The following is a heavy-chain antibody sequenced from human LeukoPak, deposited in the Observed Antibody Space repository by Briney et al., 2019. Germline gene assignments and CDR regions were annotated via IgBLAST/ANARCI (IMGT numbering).Heavy chain of an antibody. J-gene: IGHJ4*02. CDR1: GGSISSGGYY. D-gene: IGHD3-22*01. Sequence: SETPSLTCTVSGGSISSGGYYWSWIRQHPGKGLEWIGYIYYSGSTYYNPSLKSRVTISVDTSKNQFSLKLSSVTAADTAVYYCAGGGDSSSFDYWGQGTLVTVSS. CDR2: IYYSGST. CDR3: AGGGDSSSFDY. V-gene: IGHV4-31*03.